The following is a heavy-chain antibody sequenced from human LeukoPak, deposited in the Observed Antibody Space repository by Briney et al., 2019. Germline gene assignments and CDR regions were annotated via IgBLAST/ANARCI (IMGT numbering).Heavy chain of an antibody. CDR3: AKDAGYNSGAFDI. V-gene: IGHV3-30*18. D-gene: IGHD5-24*01. CDR1: GFTFSSYG. CDR2: ISYDGSNK. Sequence: GGSLRLSCAASGFTFSSYGMHWVRQAPGKGLEWVAVISYDGSNKYYADSVKGRFTISRDNSKETLYLQMNSLRAEETAVYHCAKDAGYNSGAFDIWGQGTMVTVSS. J-gene: IGHJ3*02.